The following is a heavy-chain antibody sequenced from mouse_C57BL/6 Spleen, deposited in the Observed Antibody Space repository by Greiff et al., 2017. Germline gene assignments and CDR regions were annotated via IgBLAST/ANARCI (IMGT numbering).Heavy chain of an antibody. CDR1: GYTFTSYW. CDR2: IYPGSGST. Sequence: QVHVKQPGAELVKPGASVKMSCKASGYTFTSYWITWVKQRPGQGLEWIGDIYPGSGSTNYNEKFKSKATLTVDASSSTAYMQLSSLTSEDSAVYYCSYYSNRYWYFDVWGTGTTVTVSS. J-gene: IGHJ1*03. V-gene: IGHV1-55*01. CDR3: SYYSNRYWYFDV. D-gene: IGHD2-5*01.